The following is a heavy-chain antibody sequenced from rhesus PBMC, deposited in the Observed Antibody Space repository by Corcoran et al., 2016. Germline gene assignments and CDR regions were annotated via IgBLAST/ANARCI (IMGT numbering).Heavy chain of an antibody. V-gene: IGHV2-174*01. CDR3: ARRRGWSDYSYFDY. CDR1: GFSIRTSGMV. Sequence: QVTLKESGPALVKPTQTLTLTCTFSGFSIRTSGMVLGWTRQPPGKALEWLALIYWDDDNNYSTSLKSRLTISKDTSKNQVVLTMTNMDPVDTATYYCARRRGWSDYSYFDYWGQGVLVTVSS. J-gene: IGHJ4*01. D-gene: IGHD3-22*01. CDR2: IYWDDDN.